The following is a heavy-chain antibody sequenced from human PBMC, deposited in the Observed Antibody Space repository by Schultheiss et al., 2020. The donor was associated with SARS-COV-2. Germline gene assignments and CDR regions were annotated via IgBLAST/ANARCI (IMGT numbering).Heavy chain of an antibody. V-gene: IGHV3-53*01. CDR2: IYSGGST. CDR3: AKHYDILTGYYYYGMDV. CDR1: GFTVSSNY. J-gene: IGHJ6*02. D-gene: IGHD3-9*01. Sequence: GGSLRLSCAASGFTVSSNYMSWVRQAPGKGLEWVSVIYSGGSTYYADSVKGRFTISRDNSKNTLYLQMNSLRAEDTAVYYCAKHYDILTGYYYYGMDVWGQGTTVTVSS.